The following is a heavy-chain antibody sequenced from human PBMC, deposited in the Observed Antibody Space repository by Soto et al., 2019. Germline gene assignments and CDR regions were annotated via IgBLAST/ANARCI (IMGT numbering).Heavy chain of an antibody. CDR2: IYYSGST. CDR3: ARVFGFGGMDV. Sequence: QVQLQESGPGLVRPAQTLSLTCTVSGGSISSGVYYWSWIRQHPGKGLEWIGYIYYSGSTYYNPSLKSRVTISVDTSKNQFSLKLSSVTATDTDVYYCARVFGFGGMDVWGQGTTVTVSS. D-gene: IGHD3-10*01. V-gene: IGHV4-31*03. CDR1: GGSISSGVYY. J-gene: IGHJ6*02.